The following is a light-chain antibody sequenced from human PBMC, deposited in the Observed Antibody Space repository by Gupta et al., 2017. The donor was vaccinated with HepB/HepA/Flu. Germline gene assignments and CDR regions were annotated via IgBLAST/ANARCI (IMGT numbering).Light chain of an antibody. J-gene: IGLJ3*02. Sequence: QSVVTQPPSVSEAPRQRGTISCSGSWSNIGDNTVNWYQQLPGKAPKLLIYYDDLLPSGVSDRFSGSKSGTSASLTISGLQSEDEADYYCAAWDDSLNGLVFGGGTKLTVL. CDR2: YDD. V-gene: IGLV1-36*01. CDR3: AAWDDSLNGLV. CDR1: WSNIGDNT.